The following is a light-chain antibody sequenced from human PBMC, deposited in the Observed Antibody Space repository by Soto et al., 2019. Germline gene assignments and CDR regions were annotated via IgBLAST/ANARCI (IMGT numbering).Light chain of an antibody. Sequence: QSALTQPPSASGSPGQSVTISCPGTSSDVGGYNYVSWYQQHPGKAPKLMIYEVSKRPSGVPDRFPGSKSGNTASLTVSGLQAEDEADSYCTSYADSNDLVFGGGTKLTVL. CDR3: TSYADSNDLV. J-gene: IGLJ2*01. CDR2: EVS. CDR1: SSDVGGYNY. V-gene: IGLV2-8*01.